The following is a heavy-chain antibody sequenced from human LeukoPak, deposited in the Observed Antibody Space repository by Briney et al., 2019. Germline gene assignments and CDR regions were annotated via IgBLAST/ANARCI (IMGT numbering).Heavy chain of an antibody. V-gene: IGHV3-33*01. CDR1: GFTFSNHG. CDR3: ARDRGVSYFDY. Sequence: GGSLRLSCAASGFTFSNHGMHWVRQAPGKGLEWVAVIWYDGSSKYYADSVKGRFTISRDNSKNTLYLQMNSLRAEDTAMYYCARDRGVSYFDYWSQGTQVTVSS. J-gene: IGHJ4*02. CDR2: IWYDGSSK. D-gene: IGHD3-10*01.